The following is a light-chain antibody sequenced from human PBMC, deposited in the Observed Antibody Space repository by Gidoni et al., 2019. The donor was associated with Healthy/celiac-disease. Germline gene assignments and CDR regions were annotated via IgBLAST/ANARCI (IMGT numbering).Light chain of an antibody. Sequence: DLQMTQSPSSLSASVGDRVTITCRASQGISNYLAWYQQKPGKVPKLLIYAASTLQSGVPSRFSGSGSGTDFTLTISSLQPEDVATYYCQKYNSAPWTFXXXTKVEIK. CDR2: AAS. V-gene: IGKV1-27*01. J-gene: IGKJ1*01. CDR1: QGISNY. CDR3: QKYNSAPWT.